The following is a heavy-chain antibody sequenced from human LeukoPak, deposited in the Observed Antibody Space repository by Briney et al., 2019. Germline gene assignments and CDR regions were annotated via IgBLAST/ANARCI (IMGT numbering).Heavy chain of an antibody. V-gene: IGHV3-74*01. J-gene: IGHJ6*02. CDR3: AKDLFPPASGSQTWAYYGMDA. Sequence: GGSLRLSCAASGFTLSSYWMHWVRQAPGKGLVWVSRINRDGSSTSYADSVKGRFTISRDNLKNTLYLQMTSLRAEDTAVYYCAKDLFPPASGSQTWAYYGMDAWGQGTTVTVSS. D-gene: IGHD3-10*01. CDR1: GFTLSSYW. CDR2: INRDGSST.